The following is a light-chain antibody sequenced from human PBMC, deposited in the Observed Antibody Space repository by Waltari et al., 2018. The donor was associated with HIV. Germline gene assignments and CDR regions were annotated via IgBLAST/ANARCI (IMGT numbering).Light chain of an antibody. CDR3: AAWDDSLSVVYV. Sequence: QSILTQSPSAYGTPGQRVTISCSGSSSNIASKYLYCYKSIPGTAPKLLSYRNNQRPSGVPDRFSGSKSGTSASLAISGLRSEDEADYYCAAWDDSLSVVYVFGTGTKVTVL. CDR2: RNN. CDR1: SSNIASKY. V-gene: IGLV1-47*01. J-gene: IGLJ1*01.